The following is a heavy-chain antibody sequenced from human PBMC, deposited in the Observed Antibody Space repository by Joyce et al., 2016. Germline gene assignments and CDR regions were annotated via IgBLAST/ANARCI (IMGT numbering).Heavy chain of an antibody. Sequence: VQLVESGGGLVQPGGSLIPSCAASGFIFSSKEMNWVRQAPGKGLEWIAYIRRSDDLIHYADSVRGRFTISRDNAGRSLYLQMESLGAEVTAMYYCAGPSCAVWGQGSLVTVSS. CDR1: GFIFSSKE. J-gene: IGHJ4*02. CDR3: AGPSCAV. V-gene: IGHV3-48*03. CDR2: IRRSDDLI.